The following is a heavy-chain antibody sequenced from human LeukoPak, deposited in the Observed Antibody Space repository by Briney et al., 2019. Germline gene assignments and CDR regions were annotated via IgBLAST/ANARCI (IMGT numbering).Heavy chain of an antibody. J-gene: IGHJ6*03. Sequence: SETLSLTCTVSGGSISSYYWSWIRQPAGKGLEWIGRIYTSGSTNYNPSLKSRVTMSVDTFKNQFSLKLSSVTAADTAVYYCARESPDYYDSSGYYYMNVWGKGTTVTVSS. CDR1: GGSISSYY. D-gene: IGHD3-22*01. V-gene: IGHV4-4*07. CDR2: IYTSGST. CDR3: ARESPDYYDSSGYYYMNV.